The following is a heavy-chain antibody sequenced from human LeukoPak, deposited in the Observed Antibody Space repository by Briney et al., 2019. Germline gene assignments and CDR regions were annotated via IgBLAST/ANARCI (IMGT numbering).Heavy chain of an antibody. J-gene: IGHJ6*02. CDR1: GGTFSSYA. Sequence: SVKVSCKASGGTFSSYAISWVRQAPGQGLEWMGGIIPIFGTANYAQKFQGRVTITADESTSTAYMELSSLRSEDTAVYYCARGLIGDPYYYYGMDVWGQGTTVTVSS. V-gene: IGHV1-69*13. D-gene: IGHD7-27*01. CDR2: IIPIFGTA. CDR3: ARGLIGDPYYYYGMDV.